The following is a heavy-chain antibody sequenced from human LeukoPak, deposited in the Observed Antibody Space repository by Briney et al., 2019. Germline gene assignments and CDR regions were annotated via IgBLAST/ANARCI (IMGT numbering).Heavy chain of an antibody. D-gene: IGHD2-2*03. Sequence: PGGSLRLSCAASGFTFSTYDMQWVRQAPGKGLEWVSGISRSGRTYYTDSVKGRFSISRDNSKDTLYLQMNSLRAEDTAVYYCAQGGYFAFDIWGQGTKVAVSS. CDR2: ISRSGRT. CDR3: AQGGYFAFDI. J-gene: IGHJ3*02. CDR1: GFTFSTYD. V-gene: IGHV3-23*01.